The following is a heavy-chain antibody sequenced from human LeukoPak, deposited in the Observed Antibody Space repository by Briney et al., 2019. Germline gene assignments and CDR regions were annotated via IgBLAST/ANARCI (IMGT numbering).Heavy chain of an antibody. J-gene: IGHJ4*02. CDR3: ARARDYDDYELLEY. Sequence: EASVKVSCKASGYTFSSYDINWVRQATGQGLEWMGWMNPNSGNAGYAQKFQGRVTIAGNTSISTAYMELSSLRSEDTAVYYCARARDYDDYELLEYWGQGTLVTVSS. CDR2: MNPNSGNA. CDR1: GYTFSSYD. V-gene: IGHV1-8*03. D-gene: IGHD4-17*01.